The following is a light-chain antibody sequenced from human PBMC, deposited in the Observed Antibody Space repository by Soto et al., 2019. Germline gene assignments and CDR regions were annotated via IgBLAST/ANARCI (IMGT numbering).Light chain of an antibody. J-gene: IGKJ2*01. CDR1: QSVSSY. Sequence: RATLSCRASQSVSSYLAWYQQKPGQAPRLLIYDASNRATGIPARFSGSGSGTDFTLTISSLEPEDFAVYYCQQRSNWPPMYTFGQGTKVDIK. CDR3: QQRSNWPPMYT. CDR2: DAS. V-gene: IGKV3-11*01.